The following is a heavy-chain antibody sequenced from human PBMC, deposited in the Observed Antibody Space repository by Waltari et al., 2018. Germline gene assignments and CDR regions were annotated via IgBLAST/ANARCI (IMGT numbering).Heavy chain of an antibody. CDR1: GFIFDDYG. Sequence: EVLLVESGGGVVRPGGSLRLSCAASGFIFDDYGMVWVRQAPGKGLGGVPGISWNGANTDYADSVKGRFTISRDKAKNSLYLQMNSLRAEDTAFYYCARDKWGPDYWGQGTLVTVSS. CDR2: ISWNGANT. CDR3: ARDKWGPDY. D-gene: IGHD7-27*01. J-gene: IGHJ4*02. V-gene: IGHV3-20*04.